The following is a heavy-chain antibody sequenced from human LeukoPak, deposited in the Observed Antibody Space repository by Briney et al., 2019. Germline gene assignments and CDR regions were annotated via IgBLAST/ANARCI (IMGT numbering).Heavy chain of an antibody. J-gene: IGHJ3*02. D-gene: IGHD2-8*01. Sequence: GGSLRLSCAASGFTFSSYAMHWVRQAPGKGLEWVAVIYSGGSTYYADSVKGRFTISRDNSKNTLYLQMNSLRAEDTAVYYCASMVTDAFDIWGQGTMVTVSS. V-gene: IGHV3-53*01. CDR2: IYSGGST. CDR1: GFTFSSYA. CDR3: ASMVTDAFDI.